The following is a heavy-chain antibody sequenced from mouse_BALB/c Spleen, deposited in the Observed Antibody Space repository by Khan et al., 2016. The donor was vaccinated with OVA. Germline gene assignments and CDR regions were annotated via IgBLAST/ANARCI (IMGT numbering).Heavy chain of an antibody. CDR3: ARTHER. CDR1: GYTFTTYT. V-gene: IGHV1-4*01. J-gene: IGHJ2*01. CDR2: INPSSGST. Sequence: QVQLKQPGAELSRPGASVKMSCKASGYTFTTYTMHWVTQRPGQGLEWIRSINPSSGSTKNNQKFRDKATLTADKSSSTAYMQLSSLTSEDSAVYYCARTHERWGQGTTLTVSS.